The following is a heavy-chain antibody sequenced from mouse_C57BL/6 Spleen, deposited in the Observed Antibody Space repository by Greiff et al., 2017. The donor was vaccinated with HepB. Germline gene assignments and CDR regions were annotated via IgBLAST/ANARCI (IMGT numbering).Heavy chain of an antibody. J-gene: IGHJ3*01. CDR3: ARQEGSIYYDYDKGFAY. D-gene: IGHD2-4*01. Sequence: EVMLVESGGDLVKPGGSLKLSCAASGFTFSSYGMSWVRQTPDKRLEWVATISSGGSYTYYPDSVKGRFTISRDNAKNTLYLQMSSLKSEDTAMYYCARQEGSIYYDYDKGFAYWGQGTLVTVSA. CDR2: ISSGGSYT. V-gene: IGHV5-6*01. CDR1: GFTFSSYG.